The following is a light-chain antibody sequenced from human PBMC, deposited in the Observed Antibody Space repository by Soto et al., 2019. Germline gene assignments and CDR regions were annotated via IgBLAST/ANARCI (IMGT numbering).Light chain of an antibody. CDR1: QRVSIS. V-gene: IGKV3-15*01. CDR3: QQYSNWPIT. J-gene: IGKJ5*01. CDR2: GAS. Sequence: ETVMTQSPATLSVSPGETATLSCRASQRVSISLAWYQQKPGQAPRRLIYGASTRATGIPARFSGSGSGTAFTLTISSLQSEEIALYHCQQYSNWPITVGQGTRLEIK.